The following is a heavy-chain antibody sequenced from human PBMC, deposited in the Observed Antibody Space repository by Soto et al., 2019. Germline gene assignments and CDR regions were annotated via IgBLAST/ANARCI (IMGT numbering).Heavy chain of an antibody. CDR3: ARVNGGRGYSGYDPFIDY. CDR2: IDWDDDK. V-gene: IGHV2-70*01. Sequence: GSGPTLVNPTQTLTLTCTFSGFSLSTSGMCVSWIRQPPGKALEWLALIDWDDDKYYSTSLKTRLTISKDTSKNQVVLTMTNTDPVDTATYYCARVNGGRGYSGYDPFIDYWGQGTLVTVSS. D-gene: IGHD5-12*01. CDR1: GFSLSTSGMC. J-gene: IGHJ4*02.